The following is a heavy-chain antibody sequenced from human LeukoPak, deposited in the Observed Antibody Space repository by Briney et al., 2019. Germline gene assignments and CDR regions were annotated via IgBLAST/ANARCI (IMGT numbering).Heavy chain of an antibody. V-gene: IGHV3-23*01. CDR3: AKMDDSSPLGYFQH. J-gene: IGHJ1*01. CDR1: GFTFDDHG. D-gene: IGHD3-22*01. Sequence: PGGSLRLSCVASGFTFDDHGMHWVRQAPGKGLEWVSAISGSGGSTYYADSVKGRFTISRDNSKNTLYLQMNSLRAEDTAVYYCAKMDDSSPLGYFQHWGQGTLVTVSS. CDR2: ISGSGGST.